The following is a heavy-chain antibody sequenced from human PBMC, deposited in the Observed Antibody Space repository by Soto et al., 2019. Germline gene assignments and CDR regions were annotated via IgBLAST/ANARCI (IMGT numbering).Heavy chain of an antibody. Sequence: EVQLVESGGGLVQPGGSLRLSCAASGFTFSSYWMHWVRQAPGKGLVWVSRINSDGSSTSYADSVKGRFTISRDNAKNTLYLQMNSLRAEDTAVYYCASACALELPGLCYWGQGTLVTVSS. CDR2: INSDGSST. CDR1: GFTFSSYW. CDR3: ASACALELPGLCY. J-gene: IGHJ4*02. V-gene: IGHV3-74*01. D-gene: IGHD1-7*01.